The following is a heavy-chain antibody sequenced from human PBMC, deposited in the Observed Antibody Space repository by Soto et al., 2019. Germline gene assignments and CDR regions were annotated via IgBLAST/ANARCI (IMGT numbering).Heavy chain of an antibody. D-gene: IGHD3-10*01. V-gene: IGHV1-69*08. CDR2: IIPFASIP. CDR3: ARDRALNNAALTMAY. CDR1: GDSFNSYI. J-gene: IGHJ4*02. Sequence: QVQLVQSGAEVKKPGSSVKVSCKASGDSFNSYIITWVRQSPGQGLEWMGRIIPFASIPNYAQKFQGRLTITADTSTSTAYMELSSLRSEDAAVYYCARDRALNNAALTMAYWGQGTLVTVSS.